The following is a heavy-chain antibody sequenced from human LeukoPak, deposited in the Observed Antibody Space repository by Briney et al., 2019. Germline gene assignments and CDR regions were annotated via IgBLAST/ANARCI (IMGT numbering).Heavy chain of an antibody. CDR2: ISYDGGNK. Sequence: QAGGSLRLSCAASGFTFSSYAMHWVRQAPGKGLEWVAVISYDGGNKYYTDSVQGRFTISRDNSKNTLYLQMNSLRAEDTAVYYCAKDTYYDSSGYYEYWGQGTLVTVSS. D-gene: IGHD3-22*01. J-gene: IGHJ4*02. V-gene: IGHV3-30-3*01. CDR3: AKDTYYDSSGYYEY. CDR1: GFTFSSYA.